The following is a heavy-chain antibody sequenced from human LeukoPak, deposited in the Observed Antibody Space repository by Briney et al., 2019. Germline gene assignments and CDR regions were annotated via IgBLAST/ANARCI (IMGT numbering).Heavy chain of an antibody. CDR3: TRADLASPIGVQYYMDV. J-gene: IGHJ6*03. CDR1: GFTFGDYA. CDR2: IRSKAYGGTT. D-gene: IGHD2-21*01. V-gene: IGHV3-49*04. Sequence: GGSLRLSCTASGFTFGDYAMSWVRQAPGKGLEWVGFIRSKAYGGTTEYAASVKGRFTISRDDSKSIAYLQMNSLKTEDTAVYYCTRADLASPIGVQYYMDVWGKGTTVTVSS.